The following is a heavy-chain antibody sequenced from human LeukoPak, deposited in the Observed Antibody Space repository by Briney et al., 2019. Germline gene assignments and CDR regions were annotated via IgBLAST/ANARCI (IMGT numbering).Heavy chain of an antibody. CDR3: AKLNYTYGPQQTLDY. V-gene: IGHV3-23*01. CDR1: GFTFSSYA. J-gene: IGHJ4*02. D-gene: IGHD5-18*01. CDR2: ITGSGGSA. Sequence: PGGSLILSCGASGFTFSSYAMSWVRQAPGKGLEWVSVITGSGGSAYFADSVKGRFTISRDNSKNTLYLQMSSLRAEDTAVYYCAKLNYTYGPQQTLDYWGQGTLVTVSS.